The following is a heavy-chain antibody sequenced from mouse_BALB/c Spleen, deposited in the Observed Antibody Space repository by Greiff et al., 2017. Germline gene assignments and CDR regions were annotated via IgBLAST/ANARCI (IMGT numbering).Heavy chain of an antibody. J-gene: IGHJ2*01. V-gene: IGHV1-18*01. D-gene: IGHD2-3*01. Sequence: EVQLQQSGPELVKPGASVKISCKASGYTFTEYTMHWVKQSHGKSLVWIGGINPNNGGTSYNQKFKGKATLTVDKSSSTDYMELRSLTSEDSAVYYCARWDGYLGYWGQGTTLTVSS. CDR1: GYTFTEYT. CDR2: INPNNGGT. CDR3: ARWDGYLGY.